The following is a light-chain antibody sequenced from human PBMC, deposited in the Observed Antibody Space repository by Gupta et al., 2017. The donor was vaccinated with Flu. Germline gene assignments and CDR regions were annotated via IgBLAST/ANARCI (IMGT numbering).Light chain of an antibody. CDR1: GGMCVGRNN. CDR2: YDR. J-gene: IGLJ3*02. CDR3: RVCDGSSDDVM. V-gene: IGLV2-8*01. Sequence: VTISSTRAGGMCVGRNNVFWYQQQPGQAPILILYYDRNRPSGIPERFSGSKSGNTASLTVYGVEAGDEADYYCRVCDGSSDDVMFGGGTKLTVL.